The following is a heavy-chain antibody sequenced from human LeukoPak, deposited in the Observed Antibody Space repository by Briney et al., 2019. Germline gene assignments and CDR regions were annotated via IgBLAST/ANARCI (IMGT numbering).Heavy chain of an antibody. Sequence: PGGSLRLSCAGSGFTFSNYWMYWVRHAPGKGLVWVSHIDAHGGNRTYADSVKGRFTISRDNDKKTMYLQMSSLRAEDTAVYYCVRGPSFYYYYYDMDVWGQGTTVTVSS. CDR3: VRGPSFYYYYYDMDV. D-gene: IGHD6-6*01. CDR1: GFTFSNYW. V-gene: IGHV3-74*01. J-gene: IGHJ6*02. CDR2: IDAHGGNR.